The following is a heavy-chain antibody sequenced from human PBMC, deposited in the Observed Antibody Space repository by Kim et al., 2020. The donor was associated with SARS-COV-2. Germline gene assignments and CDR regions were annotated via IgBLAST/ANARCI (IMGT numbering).Heavy chain of an antibody. Sequence: GGSLRLSCAASGFTFSSYAMSWVRQAPGKGLEWVSAISGSGGSTYYADSVKGRFTISRDNSKNTLYLQMNSLRAEDTAVYYCAKDYYYGSGSYWKSNFDYWGQGTLVTVSS. J-gene: IGHJ4*02. D-gene: IGHD3-10*01. CDR2: ISGSGGST. CDR3: AKDYYYGSGSYWKSNFDY. CDR1: GFTFSSYA. V-gene: IGHV3-23*01.